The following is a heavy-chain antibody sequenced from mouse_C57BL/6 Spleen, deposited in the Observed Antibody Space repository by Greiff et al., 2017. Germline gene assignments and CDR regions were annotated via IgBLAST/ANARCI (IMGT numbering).Heavy chain of an antibody. V-gene: IGHV1-9*01. J-gene: IGHJ2*01. CDR1: GYTFTGYW. CDR2: ILPGSGST. D-gene: IGHD2-2*01. CDR3: AREGLRRFDY. Sequence: VKLQESGAELMKPGASVKLSCKATGYTFTGYWIEWVKQRPGHGLEWIGEILPGSGSTYYNEKFQGKVTFTADTSSNTAYIHLSSLTTEGSAIYYCAREGLRRFDYWGQGTTRTVSS.